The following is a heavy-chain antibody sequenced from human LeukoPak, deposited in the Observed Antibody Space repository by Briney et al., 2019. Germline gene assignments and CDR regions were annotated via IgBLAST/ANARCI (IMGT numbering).Heavy chain of an antibody. Sequence: PSETLSLTCTVSGGSISSYYWSWIRQPPGKGLEWIGYIYYSGSTNYNPSLKSRVTISVDTSKNQFSLELSSVTAADTAVYYCARHPIAAAGTEGFYPWGQGTLVTVSS. J-gene: IGHJ5*02. CDR3: ARHPIAAAGTEGFYP. V-gene: IGHV4-59*08. CDR1: GGSISSYY. CDR2: IYYSGST. D-gene: IGHD6-13*01.